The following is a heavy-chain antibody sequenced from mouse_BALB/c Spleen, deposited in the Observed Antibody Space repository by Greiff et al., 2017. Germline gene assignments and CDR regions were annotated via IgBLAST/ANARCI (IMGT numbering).Heavy chain of an antibody. Sequence: EVQVVESGGGLVKPGGSLKLSCAASGFTFSSYAMSWVRQTPEKRLEWVATISSGGSYTYYPDSVKGRFTISRDNAKNTLYLQMSSLRSEDTAMYYCARQGYYGSSHYYAMDYWGQGTSVTVSS. J-gene: IGHJ4*01. CDR2: ISSGGSYT. D-gene: IGHD1-1*01. CDR1: GFTFSSYA. CDR3: ARQGYYGSSHYYAMDY. V-gene: IGHV5-9-3*01.